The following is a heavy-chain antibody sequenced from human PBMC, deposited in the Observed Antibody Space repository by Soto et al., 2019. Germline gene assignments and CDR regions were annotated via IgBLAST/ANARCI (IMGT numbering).Heavy chain of an antibody. CDR1: GASIRNYY. CDR2: VYTPDYT. Sequence: SETLSLTCSVSGASIRNYYWHWVRQLPGKGLEWIGYVYTPDYTRYNSSLKSRVTISVDTSKSQFSLRLNSVTAADTAVYYCARSLDDFWSGYYFDYWGQGTLVTVSS. D-gene: IGHD3-3*01. V-gene: IGHV4-4*08. J-gene: IGHJ4*02. CDR3: ARSLDDFWSGYYFDY.